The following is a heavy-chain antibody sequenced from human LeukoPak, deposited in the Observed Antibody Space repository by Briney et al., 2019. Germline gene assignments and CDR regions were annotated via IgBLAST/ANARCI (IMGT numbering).Heavy chain of an antibody. V-gene: IGHV3-7*01. Sequence: GRSLRLSCAASGFSFSNSWMDWVRQAPGKGLEWVANIKGDGSDKDYVDSVKGRFTISRDNAKNLLYLQMNSLRAEDTAVYFCSWSLNYWGLGTLVTVSS. J-gene: IGHJ4*02. D-gene: IGHD1-26*01. CDR1: GFSFSNSW. CDR2: IKGDGSDK. CDR3: SWSLNY.